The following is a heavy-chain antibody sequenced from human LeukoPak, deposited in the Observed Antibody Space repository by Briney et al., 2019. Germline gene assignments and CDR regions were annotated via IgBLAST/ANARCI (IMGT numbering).Heavy chain of an antibody. CDR2: IRNDGTTK. J-gene: IGHJ4*02. D-gene: IGHD6-13*01. CDR3: AKTGSSSWGYFDY. Sequence: GGSLRLSCAASGFTFSTYGMHWVRQAPGKGLEWVAFIRNDGTTKYYADSVKGRFTISRDNSKNTLYVQMNSLRAEDTAVYYCAKTGSSSWGYFDYWGQGTLVTVSS. V-gene: IGHV3-30*02. CDR1: GFTFSTYG.